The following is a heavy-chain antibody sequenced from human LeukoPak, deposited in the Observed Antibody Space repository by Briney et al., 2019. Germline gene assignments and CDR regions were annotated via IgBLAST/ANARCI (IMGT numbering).Heavy chain of an antibody. Sequence: SSENLSLTCGVSGGSITTTNWWSWVRRPPGQGLEGIEAISLSGLTNYKSSLSSRMIMTVDTYTNHLELSRTSVTAADTAVYYCSRENGALSPFGYWGQGTLVTVFS. D-gene: IGHD2-8*01. CDR2: ISLSGLT. J-gene: IGHJ4*02. V-gene: IGHV4-4*02. CDR1: GGSITTTNW. CDR3: SRENGALSPFGY.